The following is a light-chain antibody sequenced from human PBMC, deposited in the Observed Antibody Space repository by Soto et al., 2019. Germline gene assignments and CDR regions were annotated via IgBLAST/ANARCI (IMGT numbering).Light chain of an antibody. CDR1: QDIRSR. J-gene: IGKJ4*01. CDR3: QQANILPPV. Sequence: IEMTQSPSSVSASVGDRVTITCLASQDIRSRLAWYQHKPGKAPNLLIYSATTLQSGVPYRFSGSGSGTYFTLTISSLQPEDFATYYCQQANILPPVFGGGTKVDIK. V-gene: IGKV1-12*01. CDR2: SAT.